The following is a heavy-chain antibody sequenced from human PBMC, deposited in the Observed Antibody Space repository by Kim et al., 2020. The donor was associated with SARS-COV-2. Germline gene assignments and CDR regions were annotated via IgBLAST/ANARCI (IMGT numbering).Heavy chain of an antibody. CDR1: GFTFSTFA. CDR2: IRNNGGKI. V-gene: IGHV3-64D*09. Sequence: GGSLRLSCSVSGFTFSTFAMHWVRQPPGKGLEFVSSIRNNGGKIFYGDSLKGRFTISRDNSKNTVYLQMSSLRAEDTAVYYCVKGSESYCDSRADYWGQGTLVTVSS. J-gene: IGHJ4*02. D-gene: IGHD3-10*01. CDR3: VKGSESYCDSRADY.